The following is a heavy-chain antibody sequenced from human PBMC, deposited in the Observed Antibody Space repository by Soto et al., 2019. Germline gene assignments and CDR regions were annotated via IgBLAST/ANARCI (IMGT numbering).Heavy chain of an antibody. D-gene: IGHD2-2*01. CDR2: ISPYTDDP. Sequence: QGQLVQSGVEVKKPGASVKVSCSASGNTFTNFGVTWVRQAPGQGLEWMGWISPYTDDPSYAQKFQGIVTMTLDTSTSTAYVDQTRLTSDVTAVYYWARVIPGAESWFRPWGQGTLVTSS. CDR3: ARVIPGAESWFRP. V-gene: IGHV1-18*01. J-gene: IGHJ5*02. CDR1: GNTFTNFG.